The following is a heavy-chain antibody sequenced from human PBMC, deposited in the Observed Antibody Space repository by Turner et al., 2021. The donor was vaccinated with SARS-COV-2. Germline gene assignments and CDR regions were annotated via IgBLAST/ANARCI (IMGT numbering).Heavy chain of an antibody. D-gene: IGHD4-17*01. Sequence: EVQLVESGGGLVKPGGSLRLSCAASGFTFTRYSMNWVRQAPGKGLEWVSFISSSSSYIYYADSVKGRFTISRDNAKNSLYLQMNSLRAEDTAVYYCARGLGSKTTVVTPFGYWGQGTLVTVSS. CDR3: ARGLGSKTTVVTPFGY. CDR2: ISSSSSYI. J-gene: IGHJ4*02. CDR1: GFTFTRYS. V-gene: IGHV3-21*01.